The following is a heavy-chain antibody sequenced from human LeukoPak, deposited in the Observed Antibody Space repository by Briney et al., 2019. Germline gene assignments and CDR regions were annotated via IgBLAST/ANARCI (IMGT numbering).Heavy chain of an antibody. CDR2: IYYSGNT. V-gene: IGHV4-30-4*01. J-gene: IGHJ3*01. Sequence: PSQTLSLTCTVSSGSITSGDYYWSWVRQPPGKGLEWIGYIYYSGNTYYNPSLTSRFTMSIDTSENHFSLKLTSVTAADTALYYCARSEAAAGPLTFDVWGPGTMVIVSA. D-gene: IGHD6-25*01. CDR3: ARSEAAAGPLTFDV. CDR1: SGSITSGDYY.